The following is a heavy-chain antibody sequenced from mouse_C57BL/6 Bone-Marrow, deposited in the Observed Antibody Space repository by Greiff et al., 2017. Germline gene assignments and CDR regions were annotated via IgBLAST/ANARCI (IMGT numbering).Heavy chain of an antibody. V-gene: IGHV1-55*01. J-gene: IGHJ3*01. D-gene: IGHD1-1*01. CDR2: IYPGSGST. Sequence: VKLQQPGAELVKPGASVKMSCKASGYTFTSYWITWVKQRPGQGLEWIGDIYPGSGSTNYNEKFKSKATLTVDTSSSTAYMQLSSLTSEDSAVYYCARVKSYYYGSSYWFAYWGQGTLVTVSA. CDR1: GYTFTSYW. CDR3: ARVKSYYYGSSYWFAY.